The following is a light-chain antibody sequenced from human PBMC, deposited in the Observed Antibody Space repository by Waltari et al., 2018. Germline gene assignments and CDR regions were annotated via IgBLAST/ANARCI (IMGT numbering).Light chain of an antibody. V-gene: IGLV6-57*03. CDR2: QDT. CDR1: SGSLVSNY. J-gene: IGLJ3*02. Sequence: FVLPQPHSVSESPGKTVPISCTRSSGSLVSNYVPWYQQRPGSAPTTVIYQDTQRLSGVPDRFSGSVDRSSNSASLTISGLQTEDAADYYCQSSDINHHGVFGGGTKLTVL. CDR3: QSSDINHHGV.